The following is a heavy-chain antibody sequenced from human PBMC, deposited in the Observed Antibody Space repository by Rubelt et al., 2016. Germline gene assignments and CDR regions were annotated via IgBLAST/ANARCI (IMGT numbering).Heavy chain of an antibody. CDR1: GYSISSGYY. J-gene: IGHJ4*02. Sequence: QVQLQESGPGLVKPSETLSLTCTVSGYSISSGYYWGWIRQPPGKGQEWIGYIYYSGSTNYNPSLKSRVTISVDTSKNQFSLKLSSVTAADTAVYYCARETQPTVTTRGEVDYWGQGTLVTVSS. CDR2: IYYSGST. CDR3: ARETQPTVTTRGEVDY. D-gene: IGHD4-17*01. V-gene: IGHV4-38-2*02.